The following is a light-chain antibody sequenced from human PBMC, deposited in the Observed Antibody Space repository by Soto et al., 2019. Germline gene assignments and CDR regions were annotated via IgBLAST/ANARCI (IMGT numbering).Light chain of an antibody. V-gene: IGKV1-6*01. CDR2: AAS. CDR1: QDIRND. Sequence: AIQLTQSPSSLSASVGDRVTLTCRASQDIRNDLGWYQQKPGKAPKLLIYAASSLQSGVPSRFSGSGSGTDFTLTISSLQPEDFATYYCQQFYDYPLTFGGGTKVDIK. CDR3: QQFYDYPLT. J-gene: IGKJ4*01.